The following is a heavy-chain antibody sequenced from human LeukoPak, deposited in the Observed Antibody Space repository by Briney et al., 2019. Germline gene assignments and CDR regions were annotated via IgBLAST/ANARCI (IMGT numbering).Heavy chain of an antibody. D-gene: IGHD2-15*01. CDR2: ISGSGDTT. CDR1: GFTFSSYA. CDR3: AKRYCKSATCRSDMDA. Sequence: PGGSLRLSCAASGFTFSSYAMNWVRQAPGKGLEWVSFISGSGDTTYYADSVKGRFTISRDSSKNTLYLQMDRLRPEDTAVYYCAKRYCKSATCRSDMDAWGQGTTVTVS. V-gene: IGHV3-23*01. J-gene: IGHJ6*02.